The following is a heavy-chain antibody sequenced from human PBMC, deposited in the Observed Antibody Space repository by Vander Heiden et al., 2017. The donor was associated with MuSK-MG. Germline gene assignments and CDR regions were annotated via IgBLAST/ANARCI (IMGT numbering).Heavy chain of an antibody. CDR3: TADTAEDY. D-gene: IGHD5-18*01. Sequence: EVQLVESGGGLVQPGGSLKLSCAASGFTFSGSAMHWVRQASGKGLEWVGRIRTKPNRYATAYSASVKGRFTISRDDSKNTAYLKMNSLKTEDTAVYYCTADTAEDYWGQGTLVTVSS. J-gene: IGHJ4*02. V-gene: IGHV3-73*02. CDR1: GFTFSGSA. CDR2: IRTKPNRYAT.